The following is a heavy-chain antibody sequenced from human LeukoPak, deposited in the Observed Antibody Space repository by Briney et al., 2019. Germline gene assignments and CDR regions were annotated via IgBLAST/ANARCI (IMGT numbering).Heavy chain of an antibody. CDR1: GFTFSTYD. Sequence: GGSLRLSCAASGFTFSTYDFHWVRQAPGKGLEWVSSICKGGETFYSGSATGGGTISRENTKNSLSLQMNSLRAGDTAIYHCVRGAPSGFDYWGQGTLVTVSP. CDR2: ICKGGET. V-gene: IGHV3-13*01. J-gene: IGHJ4*02. D-gene: IGHD6-19*01. CDR3: VRGAPSGFDY.